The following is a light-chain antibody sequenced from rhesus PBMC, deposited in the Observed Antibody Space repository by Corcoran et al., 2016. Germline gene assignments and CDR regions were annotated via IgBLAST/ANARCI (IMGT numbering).Light chain of an antibody. Sequence: DIVMTQTPLSLPVTPGAPASISCRSSQSLLHSGGKTYFYWYLQQPGQSPQLLIYEFSNRASGVPDRFSGRGSGTDVTLKISRVEAEDVGVYYCMQGLQLPLTFGGGTKLELK. CDR3: MQGLQLPLT. J-gene: IGKJ4*01. V-gene: IGKV2-104*02. CDR1: QSLLHSGGKTY. CDR2: EFS.